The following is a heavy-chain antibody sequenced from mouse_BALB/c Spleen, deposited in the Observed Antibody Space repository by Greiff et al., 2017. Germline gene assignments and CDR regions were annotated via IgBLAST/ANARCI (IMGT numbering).Heavy chain of an antibody. V-gene: IGHV1-7*01. CDR1: GYTFTSYW. J-gene: IGHJ2*01. Sequence: VQLQQSGAELAKPGASVKMSCKASGYTFTSYWMHWVKQRPGQGLEWIGYINPSTGYTEYNQKFKDKATLTADKSSSTAYMQLSSLTSEDSAVYYCARSRLRRGYYFDYWGQGTTLTVSS. CDR3: ARSRLRRGYYFDY. D-gene: IGHD2-4*01. CDR2: INPSTGYT.